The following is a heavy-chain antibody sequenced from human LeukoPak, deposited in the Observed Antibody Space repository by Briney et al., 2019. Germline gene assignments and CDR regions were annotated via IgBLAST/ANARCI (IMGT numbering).Heavy chain of an antibody. CDR1: GFTFSSYS. J-gene: IGHJ4*02. Sequence: GGSLRLSCAASGFTFSSYSMSWVRQAPGKGLEWVSAISGSGGSTYYADSVKGRFTISRDNSKNTLYLQMNSLRAEDTAVYYCAKDNGRSARPTDDYWGQGTLVTVSS. CDR2: ISGSGGST. CDR3: AKDNGRSARPTDDY. D-gene: IGHD2-8*01. V-gene: IGHV3-23*01.